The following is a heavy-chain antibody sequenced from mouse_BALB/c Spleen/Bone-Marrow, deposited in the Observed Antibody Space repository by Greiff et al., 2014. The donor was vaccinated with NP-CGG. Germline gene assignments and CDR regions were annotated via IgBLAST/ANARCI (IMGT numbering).Heavy chain of an antibody. V-gene: IGHV1-54*01. J-gene: IGHJ4*01. CDR1: GYAFTNYL. CDR3: ARCLTGTSAMDY. D-gene: IGHD4-1*01. Sequence: QVQLQQSGAELVRPGTSVKVSCKASGYAFTNYLIEWVKQRPGQGLEWIGVINPGSGGTNYNEKFKAKATLTADKSSSTAYMQLSSQTSDDSAVYFCARCLTGTSAMDYWGQGTSVTVSS. CDR2: INPGSGGT.